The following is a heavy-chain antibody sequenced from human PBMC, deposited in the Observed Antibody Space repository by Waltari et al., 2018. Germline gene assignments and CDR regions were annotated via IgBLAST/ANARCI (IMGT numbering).Heavy chain of an antibody. Sequence: QVQLVQSGAAVKKPGASVKVSCKASGYTFTGSLIHWVRQAPGQGLEWMGWINPGSGDTNYAQNFQGRVTMTTDTSISTAYMDLTRLRSDDTAVYYCARGVGAVAGPYFDYWGQGTLITVSS. CDR1: GYTFTGSL. V-gene: IGHV1-2*02. J-gene: IGHJ4*02. CDR3: ARGVGAVAGPYFDY. D-gene: IGHD6-19*01. CDR2: INPGSGDT.